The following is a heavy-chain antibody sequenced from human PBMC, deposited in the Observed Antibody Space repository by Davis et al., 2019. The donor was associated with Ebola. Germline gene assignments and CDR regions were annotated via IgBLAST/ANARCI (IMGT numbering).Heavy chain of an antibody. Sequence: GESLKISCAASGFTFSSYGMHWVRQAPGKGLEWVAVISYDGSNKYYADSVKGRFTISRDNSKNTLYLQMNSLRAEDTAVYYCAKDRDYDFWSGSDFDYWGQGTLVTVSS. V-gene: IGHV3-30*18. CDR3: AKDRDYDFWSGSDFDY. J-gene: IGHJ4*02. D-gene: IGHD3-3*01. CDR1: GFTFSSYG. CDR2: ISYDGSNK.